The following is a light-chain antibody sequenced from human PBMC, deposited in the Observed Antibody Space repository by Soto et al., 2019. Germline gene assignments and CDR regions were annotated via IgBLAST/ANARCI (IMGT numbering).Light chain of an antibody. CDR2: GAS. V-gene: IGKV3-15*01. CDR3: QQYNDWPRT. Sequence: EIVMTQSPVTLSVSPGETANLSCRASQTVTSNLAWYQQKPGRSPRLLLSGASTRATGIPARFSGSGSGTECTLTISRLQSEDLAVYYCQQYNDWPRTCGQGTKVEI. CDR1: QTVTSN. J-gene: IGKJ1*01.